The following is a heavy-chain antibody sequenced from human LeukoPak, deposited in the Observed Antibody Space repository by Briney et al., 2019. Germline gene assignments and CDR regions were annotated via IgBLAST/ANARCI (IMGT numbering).Heavy chain of an antibody. V-gene: IGHV3-48*03. J-gene: IGHJ5*02. CDR3: ARDRYCSYTTCHGWFDP. CDR1: GFTFSSYE. CDR2: ISNSGTAI. Sequence: GGSLRLSCAASGFTFSSYEMNWVRQAPGKGLEWVSYISNSGTAIYYADSVKGRFTISRDNAKSSLYLQMNSLRTEDTALYYCARDRYCSYTTCHGWFDPWGQGTLVTVSS. D-gene: IGHD2-2*01.